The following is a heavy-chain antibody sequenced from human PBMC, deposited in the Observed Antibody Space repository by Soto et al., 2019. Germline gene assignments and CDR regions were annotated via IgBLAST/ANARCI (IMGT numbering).Heavy chain of an antibody. CDR2: INHSGST. CDR1: GGSFSGYY. D-gene: IGHD6-13*01. CDR3: PRCYAGNSGTFDF. V-gene: IGHV4-34*01. J-gene: IGHJ4*02. Sequence: QVQLQQWGAGLLKPSETLSLTCAVYGGSFSGYYWSWIRQPPGKGLECIGEINHSGSTNYNPSLRSRVTISVDTSKHQFSLKLSSVTAADTAVYYCPRCYAGNSGTFDFWGQGTLVTVSS.